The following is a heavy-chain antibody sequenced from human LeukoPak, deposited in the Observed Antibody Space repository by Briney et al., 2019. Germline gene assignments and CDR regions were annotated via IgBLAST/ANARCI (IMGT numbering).Heavy chain of an antibody. CDR2: IYPGDSDT. Sequence: GESLKISCKGSGYSFTSYWIGWVRQMPGKGLEWMGIIYPGDSDTRYSPSFQGQVTISADKSISTAYLQWSSLKASDTAMYYCARVRNYYDTSGRGPFDYWGQGTLVTVSS. J-gene: IGHJ4*02. CDR1: GYSFTSYW. V-gene: IGHV5-51*01. CDR3: ARVRNYYDTSGRGPFDY. D-gene: IGHD3-22*01.